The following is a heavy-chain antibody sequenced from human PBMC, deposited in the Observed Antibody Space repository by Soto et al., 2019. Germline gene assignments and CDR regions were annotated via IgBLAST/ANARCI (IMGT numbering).Heavy chain of an antibody. V-gene: IGHV1-69*13. J-gene: IGHJ5*02. Sequence: ASVKVSCKASGGTFSNYPISWVRQAPGQGLEWMGGIIPIFGTVNYAQKFQGRVTITADESTSTAYMELSSLRSEDTAVYYCARDLGYYGSGIYYKPSFDPWGQGTLVTVSS. CDR1: GGTFSNYP. CDR2: IIPIFGTV. D-gene: IGHD3-10*01. CDR3: ARDLGYYGSGIYYKPSFDP.